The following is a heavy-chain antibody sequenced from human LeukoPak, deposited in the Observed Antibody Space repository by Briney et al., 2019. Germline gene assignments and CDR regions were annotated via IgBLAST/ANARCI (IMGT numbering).Heavy chain of an antibody. Sequence: PSETLSLTCTVSGGSISSGDYYWSWIRQPPGKGLEWIGYIYYSGSTYYNPSLKSRVTISVDTSKNQFSLKLSSVTAADTAVYYCARALTNDYYFDYWGQGTLVTVSS. CDR1: GGSISSGDYY. CDR3: ARALTNDYYFDY. J-gene: IGHJ4*02. V-gene: IGHV4-30-4*02. D-gene: IGHD3-16*01. CDR2: IYYSGST.